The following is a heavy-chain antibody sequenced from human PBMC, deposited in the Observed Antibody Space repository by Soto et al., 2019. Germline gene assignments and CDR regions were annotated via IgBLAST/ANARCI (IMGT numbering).Heavy chain of an antibody. CDR2: VYISGST. Sequence: QVQLQESGPGLVKPSETLSLTCTVSGGSISTYYWNWIRQSAGKGLEWIGRVYISGSTNYHPALKSRVAMSVDTSNNQCSLKVPSVTAADTAVYYCARGGRDGFDIWGQGTMVTVSS. CDR1: GGSISTYY. J-gene: IGHJ3*02. CDR3: ARGGRDGFDI. V-gene: IGHV4-4*07.